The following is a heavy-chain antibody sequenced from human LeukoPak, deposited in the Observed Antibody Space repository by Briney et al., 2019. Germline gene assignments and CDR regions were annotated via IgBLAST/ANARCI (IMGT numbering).Heavy chain of an antibody. CDR2: IYTSGST. CDR1: GGSISSYY. CDR3: ASGPHYDILTGLDNWFDP. J-gene: IGHJ5*02. Sequence: PSETLSLTCTVSGGSISSYYWSWIRQPAGKGLEWIGRIYTSGSTNYNPSLKSRVTMSVDTSKNQFSLKLSSVTAADTAVYYFASGPHYDILTGLDNWFDPWGQGTLVTVSS. V-gene: IGHV4-4*07. D-gene: IGHD3-9*01.